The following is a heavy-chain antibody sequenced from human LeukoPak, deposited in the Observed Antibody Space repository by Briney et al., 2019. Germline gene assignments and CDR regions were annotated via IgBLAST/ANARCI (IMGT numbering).Heavy chain of an antibody. D-gene: IGHD3-22*01. J-gene: IGHJ5*02. V-gene: IGHV4-34*01. CDR3: ARGSRRITMIVVAPNWFDP. CDR1: GDSISNYY. CDR2: INHSGST. Sequence: SETLSLTCTVSGDSISNYYWNWIRQPPGKGLEWIGEINHSGSTNYNPSLKSRVTISVDTSKNQFSLKLSSVTAADTAVYYCARGSRRITMIVVAPNWFDPWGQGTLVTVSS.